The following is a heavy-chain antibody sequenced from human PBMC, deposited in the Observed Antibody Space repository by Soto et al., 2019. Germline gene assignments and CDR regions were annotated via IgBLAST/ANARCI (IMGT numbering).Heavy chain of an antibody. V-gene: IGHV3-23*01. CDR1: GFTFSNFA. J-gene: IGHJ4*02. Sequence: EVQLSQSGGGLVQPGGSLRLSCAASGFTFSNFAMRWVRQAPGKGLEWVSDISGSGGSTYYAGCVKGRFTISRDNSKNTLFLQMNSLRVEDTAVYYCAKDIVAVGGYETFDFWGQGTMVTVSS. CDR2: ISGSGGST. CDR3: AKDIVAVGGYETFDF. D-gene: IGHD5-12*01.